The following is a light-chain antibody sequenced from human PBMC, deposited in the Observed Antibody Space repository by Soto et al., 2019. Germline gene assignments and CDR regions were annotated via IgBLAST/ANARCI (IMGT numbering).Light chain of an antibody. CDR2: ATS. V-gene: IGKV1-27*01. Sequence: DIQMTQSPSSLSASVGDRVIITCRASQDISNSLAWYQQKPGEVPKVLIYATSILQSGVPARFSGSGSGTDFTLTISSLQPEDVATYYCQNYNSAPLTFGGGTKVEI. CDR3: QNYNSAPLT. CDR1: QDISNS. J-gene: IGKJ4*01.